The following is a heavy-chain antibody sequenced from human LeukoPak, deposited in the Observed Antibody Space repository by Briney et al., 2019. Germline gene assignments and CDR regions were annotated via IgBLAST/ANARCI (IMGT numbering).Heavy chain of an antibody. V-gene: IGHV4-34*01. D-gene: IGHD6-13*01. CDR2: INHSGST. CDR3: ARGQQQLVIFDY. Sequence: PSETLSLTCAVYGGSFSGYYWSWIRQPPGKGLEWIGEINHSGSTNYNPSLKSRVTISVDTSKNQFSLKLSSVTAADTAVYYCARGQQQLVIFDYWGQGTLVTVSS. CDR1: GGSFSGYY. J-gene: IGHJ4*02.